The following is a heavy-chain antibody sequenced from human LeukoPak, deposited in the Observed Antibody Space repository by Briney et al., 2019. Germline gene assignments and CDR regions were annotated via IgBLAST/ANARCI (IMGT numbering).Heavy chain of an antibody. J-gene: IGHJ4*02. CDR2: ISGGGVST. D-gene: IGHD6-19*01. Sequence: GGSLRLSCAASGFILSNYPMSWVRQAPGKGLEWVSTISGGGVSTYYADSVKGRFTISRDTSKNTLYLQMNSLRAEDTAVYYCAKAKAVAGGSIDFWGQGTLVTVSS. CDR1: GFILSNYP. CDR3: AKAKAVAGGSIDF. V-gene: IGHV3-23*01.